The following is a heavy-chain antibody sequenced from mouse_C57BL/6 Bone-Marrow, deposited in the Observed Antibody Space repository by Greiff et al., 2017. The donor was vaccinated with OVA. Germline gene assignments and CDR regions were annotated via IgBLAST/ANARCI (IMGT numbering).Heavy chain of an antibody. CDR1: GFNIKDYY. Sequence: VHVKQSGAELVRPGASVKLSCTASGFNIKDYYMHWVKQRPEQGLEWIGRIDPEDGDTEYAPKFQGKATMTADTSSNTAYLQLSSLTSEDTAVYYCTFKDYAMDDWGQGTSVTVSS. V-gene: IGHV14-1*01. CDR2: IDPEDGDT. CDR3: TFKDYAMDD. J-gene: IGHJ4*01.